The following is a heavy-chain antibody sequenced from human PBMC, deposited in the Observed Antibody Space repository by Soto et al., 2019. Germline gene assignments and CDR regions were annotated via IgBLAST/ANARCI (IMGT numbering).Heavy chain of an antibody. J-gene: IGHJ4*02. CDR2: IRSKAYGGTT. CDR3: TRDQLPGSIDY. CDR1: GFTFGDYA. V-gene: IGHV3-49*03. Sequence: GGSLRLSCTASGFTFGDYAMSWFRQAPGKGLEWVGFIRSKAYGGTTEYAASVKGRFTISRDDSKSIAYLQMNSLKAEDTAVYYCTRDQLPGSIDYWGQGTLVTVSS. D-gene: IGHD1-1*01.